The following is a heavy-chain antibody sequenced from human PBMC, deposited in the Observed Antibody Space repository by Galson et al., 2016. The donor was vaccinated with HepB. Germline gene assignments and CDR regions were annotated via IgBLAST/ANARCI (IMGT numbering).Heavy chain of an antibody. J-gene: IGHJ4*02. CDR1: GFTFSSNT. V-gene: IGHV3-23*01. CDR2: ISGSGGTT. D-gene: IGHD3-16*01. Sequence: LRLSCAASGFTFSSNTMTWVRQAPGKGLEWVSVISGSGGTTYYADSVKGRFTISRDNSKNTLYLQMNSLRVEDTALYYCARDGGSHGNWGQGTLVTVSS. CDR3: ARDGGSHGN.